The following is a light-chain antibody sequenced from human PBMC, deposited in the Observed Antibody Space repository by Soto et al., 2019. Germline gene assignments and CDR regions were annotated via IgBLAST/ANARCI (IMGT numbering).Light chain of an antibody. V-gene: IGKV1-5*03. CDR2: KAS. CDR1: QSIGSW. Sequence: DIQMTQSPSTLSASVGDRVTITCRASQSIGSWLAWYQQKPGKAPKLLIYKASNLEIRVPSRLRGSGSGTEFTITISSMKTDDFETYYCQQYNSFSRTFGRGTQVDIK. CDR3: QQYNSFSRT. J-gene: IGKJ1*01.